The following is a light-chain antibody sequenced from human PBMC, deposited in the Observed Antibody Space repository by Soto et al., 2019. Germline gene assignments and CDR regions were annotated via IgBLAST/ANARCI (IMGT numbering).Light chain of an antibody. CDR2: GAS. J-gene: IGKJ1*01. CDR1: QSVSSSY. CDR3: QQYGSSPRT. V-gene: IGKV3-20*01. Sequence: EIGLTQSPGTLSLSPGERATLSCRASQSVSSSYLACYQQKPGQAPRLLIYGASSRATGIPDRFSGSGSGTDFTLTISRLEPEDFAVYYCQQYGSSPRTFGQGTKVEIK.